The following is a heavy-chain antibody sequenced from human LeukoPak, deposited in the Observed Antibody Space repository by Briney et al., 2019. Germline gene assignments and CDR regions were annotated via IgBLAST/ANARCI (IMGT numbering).Heavy chain of an antibody. D-gene: IGHD2-21*01. Sequence: PSETLSLTCAVSGVSVSDYYWSWIRQSPEKGLEWIGEVSPGGYTTYNPSLRSRVIISEDTSENQLSLNVTSVTAADTALYYCARIRCGRGQARCCNHWAQGSLVTVSS. CDR3: ARIRCGRGQARCCNH. CDR2: VSPGGYT. CDR1: GVSVSDYY. J-gene: IGHJ5*02. V-gene: IGHV4-34*01.